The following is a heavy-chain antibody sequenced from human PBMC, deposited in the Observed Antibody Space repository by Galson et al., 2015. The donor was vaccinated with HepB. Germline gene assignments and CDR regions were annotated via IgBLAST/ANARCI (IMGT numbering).Heavy chain of an antibody. CDR3: ARETFSSSSGYYFDY. V-gene: IGHV1-2*04. Sequence: SVKVSCKASGYTFTGYYMHWVRQAPGQGLEWMGRINPNSGGTNYAQKFQGWVTMTRDTSISTAYMELSRLRSDDTAVYYCARETFSSSSGYYFDYWGQGTLVTVSS. D-gene: IGHD6-6*01. J-gene: IGHJ4*02. CDR1: GYTFTGYY. CDR2: INPNSGGT.